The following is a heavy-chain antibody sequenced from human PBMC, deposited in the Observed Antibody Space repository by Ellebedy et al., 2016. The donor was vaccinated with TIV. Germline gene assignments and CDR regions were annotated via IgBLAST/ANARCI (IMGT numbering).Heavy chain of an antibody. CDR1: GYSISSGYY. J-gene: IGHJ3*02. CDR2: IYHSGST. Sequence: SETLSLTCTVSGYSISSGYYWGWIRQPPGTGLEWIGSIYHSGSTYYNPSLKSRVTISVDTSKNQFSLKLSSVTAADTAVYYCARDQSATAFDIWGQGTMVTVSS. V-gene: IGHV4-38-2*02. D-gene: IGHD6-13*01. CDR3: ARDQSATAFDI.